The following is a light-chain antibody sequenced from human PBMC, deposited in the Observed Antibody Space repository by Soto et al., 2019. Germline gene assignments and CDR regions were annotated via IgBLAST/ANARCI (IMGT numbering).Light chain of an antibody. V-gene: IGKV2-24*01. CDR1: QGLLHSDGNTY. CDR3: MQATQSHWT. Sequence: DIVMTQTPLSSPVNPGEPDEISFRSVQGLLHSDGNTYLSWFQQRPGQPPRLLIYKVSDRFSGVPDRFSGSGAGTDFTLTISRVEAEDVGIYYCMQATQSHWTFGQGTKVDIK. J-gene: IGKJ1*01. CDR2: KVS.